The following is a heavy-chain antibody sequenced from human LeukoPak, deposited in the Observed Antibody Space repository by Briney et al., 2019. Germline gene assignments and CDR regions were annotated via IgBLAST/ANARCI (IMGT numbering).Heavy chain of an antibody. D-gene: IGHD5-24*01. J-gene: IGHJ4*02. CDR2: IGPAGDT. V-gene: IGHV3-13*01. CDR3: ARGSQVLGYSYDY. Sequence: PGGSLRLSCAASGFTFSSYDMHWVRQATGKGLEWVSAIGPAGDTYYPGSVKGRFTISRENAKNSLYLQMNSLRAGDTAVYYCARGSQVLGYSYDYWGQGTLVTVSS. CDR1: GFTFSSYD.